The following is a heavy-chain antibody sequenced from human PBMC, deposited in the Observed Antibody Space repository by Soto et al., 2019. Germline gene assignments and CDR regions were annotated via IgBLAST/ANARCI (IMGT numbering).Heavy chain of an antibody. V-gene: IGHV4-59*08. Sequence: SETLSLTCTVSGGSISSYYWSWIRQPPGKGLEWIGYIYYSGSTNYNPSLKSRVTISVDTSKNQFSLNLRSVTAADTAVYYCGRQGGYCPNGVCSNNYWGQGTLVTVSS. CDR2: IYYSGST. CDR1: GGSISSYY. J-gene: IGHJ4*02. D-gene: IGHD2-8*01. CDR3: GRQGGYCPNGVCSNNY.